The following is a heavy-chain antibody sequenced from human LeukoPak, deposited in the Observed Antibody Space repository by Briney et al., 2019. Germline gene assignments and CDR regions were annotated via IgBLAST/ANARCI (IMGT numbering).Heavy chain of an antibody. Sequence: EASVRVSCKASGYSFTGNYMHWVRQAPGQGFEWMGWINPNTGGTNYAQKFKGRVLMTRDTSISTAYLELSSLKSDDTAVYYCARDLRAAAGTSWGQGTLVTVSS. CDR2: INPNTGGT. J-gene: IGHJ5*02. V-gene: IGHV1-2*02. CDR1: GYSFTGNY. CDR3: ARDLRAAAGTS. D-gene: IGHD6-13*01.